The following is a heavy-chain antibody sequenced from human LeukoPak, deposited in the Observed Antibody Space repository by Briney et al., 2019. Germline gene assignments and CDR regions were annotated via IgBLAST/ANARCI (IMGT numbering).Heavy chain of an antibody. V-gene: IGHV1-2*02. CDR1: GYAFTANY. CDR2: IGPNSGDT. D-gene: IGHD6-13*01. Sequence: ASVKLSCKASGYAFTANYIHWERRAPGQGLEWMGWIGPNSGDTNYAQNFQGRVTMTRDKSMRTVYMELSTRSCSGSAVDSCARKYDSSWYDYFDYWGQGTLVSVSS. CDR3: ARKYDSSWYDYFDY. J-gene: IGHJ4*02.